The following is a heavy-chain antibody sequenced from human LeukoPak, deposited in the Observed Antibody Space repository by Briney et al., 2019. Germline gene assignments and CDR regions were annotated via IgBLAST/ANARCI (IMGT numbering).Heavy chain of an antibody. CDR2: IYNSEST. D-gene: IGHD6-19*01. CDR1: GGSVSSYY. CDR3: ARFHSGPSGWYVLWYFDL. V-gene: IGHV4-4*09. Sequence: SETLSLTCTVSGGSVSSYYWSWIRQTPGKGLEWIGYIYNSESTNYNSSLQSRVTMSLDTSKNQLFLKLSSVTAADTAVYYCARFHSGPSGWYVLWYFDLWGRGTLVTVSS. J-gene: IGHJ2*01.